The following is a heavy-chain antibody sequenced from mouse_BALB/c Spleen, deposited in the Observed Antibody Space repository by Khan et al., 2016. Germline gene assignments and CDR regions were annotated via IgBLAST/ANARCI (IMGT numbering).Heavy chain of an antibody. CDR3: AKGRRKAWFAY. Sequence: EVQLQESGPGLVKPSQSLSLTCTVTGYSITSDYVWNWIRQFPGNKLEWMGYISYSGYTSYNTSLKSRISITRDTSKNQFFLQLNSVTTEDSATYYCAKGRRKAWFAYWGQGTLVTVSA. J-gene: IGHJ3*01. V-gene: IGHV3-2*02. CDR2: ISYSGYT. CDR1: GYSITSDYV.